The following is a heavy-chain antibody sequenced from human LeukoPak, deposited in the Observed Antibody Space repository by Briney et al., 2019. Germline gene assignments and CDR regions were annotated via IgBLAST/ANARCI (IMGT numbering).Heavy chain of an antibody. V-gene: IGHV3-30*18. J-gene: IGHJ4*02. Sequence: PGGSLRLSCAASGFTFSSYGMHWVRQAPGKGLEWVAVISYDGSNKYYADSVKGRFTISRGNSKNTLYLQMNSLRAEDTAVYYCAKDSSGSYSGLYYWGQGTLVTVSS. CDR2: ISYDGSNK. CDR1: GFTFSSYG. CDR3: AKDSSGSYSGLYY. D-gene: IGHD3-22*01.